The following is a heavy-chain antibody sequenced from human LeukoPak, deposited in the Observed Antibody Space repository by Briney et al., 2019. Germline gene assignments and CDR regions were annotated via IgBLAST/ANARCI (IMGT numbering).Heavy chain of an antibody. V-gene: IGHV3-73*01. CDR1: GFTFSGSA. CDR2: ISSKANNYAT. CDR3: TRHGNALDI. J-gene: IGHJ3*02. Sequence: PGGSLRLSCAASGFTFSGSAMHWVRKAPGKGLEWVGSISSKANNYATSYAASVKGRFTIARDDSKNTAYLQMNSLKTEDTAVYYCTRHGNALDIWGQGTMVTVSS.